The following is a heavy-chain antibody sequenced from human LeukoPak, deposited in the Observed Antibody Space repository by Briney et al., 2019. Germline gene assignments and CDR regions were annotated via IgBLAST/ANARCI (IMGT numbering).Heavy chain of an antibody. V-gene: IGHV3-15*01. Sequence: GGSLRLSCAASGFTFSNAWMSWVRQAPGKGLEWVGRIKSKTDGGTTDYAAPVKGRFTISRDDPKNTLYLQMKSLKTEDTAVDYRTQGWGNFWDCYYLLRKFYYWGQGTLGTGS. CDR3: TQGWGNFWDCYYLLRKFYY. D-gene: IGHD3-3*01. J-gene: IGHJ4*02. CDR2: IKSKTDGGTT. CDR1: GFTFSNAW.